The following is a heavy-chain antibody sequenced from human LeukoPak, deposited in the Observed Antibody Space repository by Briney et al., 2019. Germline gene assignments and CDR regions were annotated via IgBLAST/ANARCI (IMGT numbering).Heavy chain of an antibody. CDR1: GFTFSSYA. J-gene: IGHJ4*02. CDR3: AKRGRYYFDQ. Sequence: GGSLRLSCAATGFTFSSYAMSWVRQAPGKGLEWVSTITASGGTYYADSLKGRFTISRDTSKNTLYLQTNSLRAEDTAVYYCAKRGRYYFDQWGQGTLVTVSS. V-gene: IGHV3-23*01. CDR2: ITASGGT.